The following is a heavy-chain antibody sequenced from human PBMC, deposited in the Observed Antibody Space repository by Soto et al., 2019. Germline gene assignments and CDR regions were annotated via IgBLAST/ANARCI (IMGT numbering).Heavy chain of an antibody. J-gene: IGHJ4*02. CDR3: ASRSSGWYLDY. Sequence: PGGSLRLSCAASGFTFGSYAMNWVRQAPGKGLEWVSVISGSGGSTYYADSVKGRFTISRDNSKNTLYLQMNSLRGEDTAVYYCASRSSGWYLDYWGQGTLVTVSS. D-gene: IGHD6-19*01. V-gene: IGHV3-23*01. CDR1: GFTFGSYA. CDR2: ISGSGGST.